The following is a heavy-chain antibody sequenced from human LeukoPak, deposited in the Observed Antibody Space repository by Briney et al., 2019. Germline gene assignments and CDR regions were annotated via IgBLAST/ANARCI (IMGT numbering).Heavy chain of an antibody. V-gene: IGHV3-33*01. J-gene: IGHJ4*02. CDR3: ARTRYNSGGGDY. CDR2: IWYDGTNK. D-gene: IGHD6-19*01. CDR1: GFTFSDYG. Sequence: GTSLRLSCAVSGFTFSDYGMHWVRQAPGKGLEWVAVIWYDGTNKYYADSVEGRFTISRDNSKNTLYLQMNSLRAEDTAVYYCARTRYNSGGGDYWGQGTPVTVSP.